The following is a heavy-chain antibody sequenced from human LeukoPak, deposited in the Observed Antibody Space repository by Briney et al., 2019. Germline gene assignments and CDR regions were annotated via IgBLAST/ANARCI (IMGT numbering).Heavy chain of an antibody. CDR3: VRDRDWAFDY. Sequence: PGGSLRLSCVASGFTFSSYAMSWVRQAPGKGLEWLSYIRSTDGAIAYADSVKGRFTISRDDAKNSLYLQMNSLRDEDTAVYYCVRDRDWAFDYWGQGTLITVSS. V-gene: IGHV3-48*02. D-gene: IGHD3-9*01. CDR1: GFTFSSYA. J-gene: IGHJ4*02. CDR2: IRSTDGAI.